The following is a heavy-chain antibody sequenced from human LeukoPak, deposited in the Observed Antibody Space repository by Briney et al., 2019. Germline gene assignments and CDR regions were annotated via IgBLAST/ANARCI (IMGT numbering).Heavy chain of an antibody. CDR2: IYTSGST. V-gene: IGHV4-4*07. J-gene: IGHJ6*02. D-gene: IGHD6-13*01. Sequence: TSETLSLTCTVSGGSISSYYWSWIRQPAGKGLEWIGRIYTSGSTNYNPSLKSRVTMPVDTSKNQFSLKLSSVTAADTAVYYCARDTLFVSGYSSSWYGMDVWGQGTTVTVSS. CDR1: GGSISSYY. CDR3: ARDTLFVSGYSSSWYGMDV.